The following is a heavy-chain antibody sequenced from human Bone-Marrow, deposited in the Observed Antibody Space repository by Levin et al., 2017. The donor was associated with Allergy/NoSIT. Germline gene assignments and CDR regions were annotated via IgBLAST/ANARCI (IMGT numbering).Heavy chain of an antibody. CDR3: ARGWWALSGDF. CDR2: SSGSGANT. D-gene: IGHD1-26*01. V-gene: IGHV3-23*01. CDR1: GFTFSSFA. Sequence: ASVKVSCAASGFTFSSFAMSWVRQAPGKGLEWVSASSGSGANTYYADSVKGRFTMSRDNSKNTVFLLLNSLRSEDTAVYYCARGWWALSGDFWGQGTLVTVSS. J-gene: IGHJ4*02.